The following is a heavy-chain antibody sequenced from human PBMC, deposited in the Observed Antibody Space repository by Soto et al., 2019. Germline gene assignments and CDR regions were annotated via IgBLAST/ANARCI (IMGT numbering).Heavy chain of an antibody. Sequence: SVKVSCKASGGTFSSYAISWVRQAPGQGLEWMGGIIPIFGTANYAQKFQGRVTITADESTSTAYMELSSLRSEDTAVYYCARLSGYDYPYYYYYMDVWGKGTTVTVSS. CDR1: GGTFSSYA. CDR2: IIPIFGTA. D-gene: IGHD5-12*01. CDR3: ARLSGYDYPYYYYYMDV. J-gene: IGHJ6*03. V-gene: IGHV1-69*13.